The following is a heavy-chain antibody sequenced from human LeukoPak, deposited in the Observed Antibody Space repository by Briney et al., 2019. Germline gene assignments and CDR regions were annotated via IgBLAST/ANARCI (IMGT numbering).Heavy chain of an antibody. Sequence: ASVKVSCKASGYTFTSYGISWVRQAPGQGLEWMGWISAHNGNTNYAQKLQGRVTMTTDTSTSTAYMELRSLRSDDTAVYYCARDSTNYDFWSGYDDYWYNWFDPWGQGTLVTVSS. V-gene: IGHV1-18*01. D-gene: IGHD3-3*01. CDR3: ARDSTNYDFWSGYDDYWYNWFDP. CDR2: ISAHNGNT. J-gene: IGHJ5*02. CDR1: GYTFTSYG.